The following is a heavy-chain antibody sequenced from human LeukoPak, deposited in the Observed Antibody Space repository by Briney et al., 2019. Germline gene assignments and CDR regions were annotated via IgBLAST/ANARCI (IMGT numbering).Heavy chain of an antibody. V-gene: IGHV1-46*01. CDR2: INPSGGST. D-gene: IGHD3-22*01. CDR3: AREDYYDSSGYKSFFDY. Sequence: ASVKVSCKESGYTFTSYYMHWVRQAPGQGLEWMGIINPSGGSTSYAQKFQGRVTMTRDTSTSTVYMELSSLRSEDTAVYYCAREDYYDSSGYKSFFDYWGQGTLVTVSS. CDR1: GYTFTSYY. J-gene: IGHJ4*02.